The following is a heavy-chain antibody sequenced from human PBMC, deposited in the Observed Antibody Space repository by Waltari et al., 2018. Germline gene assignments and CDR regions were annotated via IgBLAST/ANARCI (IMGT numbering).Heavy chain of an antibody. CDR1: GGTFSSYA. V-gene: IGHV1-69*01. CDR2: IIPIFGTA. D-gene: IGHD2-15*01. Sequence: QVQLVQSGAEVKKPGSSVKVSCKASGGTFSSYAISWVRQAPGHGLEWMGGIIPIFGTANYAQKCQGRVTITADESTSTAYMELSSLRSEDTAVYYCASHRYCSGGSCYSPVLGGWFDPWGQGTLVTVSS. J-gene: IGHJ5*02. CDR3: ASHRYCSGGSCYSPVLGGWFDP.